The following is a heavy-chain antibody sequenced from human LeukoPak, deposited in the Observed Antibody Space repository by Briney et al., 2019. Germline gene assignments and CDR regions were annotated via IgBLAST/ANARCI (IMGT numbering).Heavy chain of an antibody. D-gene: IGHD2-2*02. CDR1: GFTFSSYA. J-gene: IGHJ4*02. CDR2: ISDDGSNK. CDR3: ARVGVVVPAAIPSSSRFDY. Sequence: GGSLRLSCAASGFTFSSYAMHWVRQAPGKGLEWVAVISDDGSNKYYADSVKGRFTISRDNSKNTLYLQMNSLRAEDTAVYYCARVGVVVPAAIPSSSRFDYWGQGTLVTVSS. V-gene: IGHV3-30-3*01.